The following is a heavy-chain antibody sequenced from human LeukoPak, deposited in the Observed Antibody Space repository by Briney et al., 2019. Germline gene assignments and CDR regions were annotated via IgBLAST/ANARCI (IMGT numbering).Heavy chain of an antibody. CDR3: AKWYYYDTSGNPGGLDP. CDR2: IGGSGDGT. CDR1: GFTFSSYA. V-gene: IGHV3-23*01. J-gene: IGHJ5*02. Sequence: PGGSLRLSCAASGFTFSSYAMGWVRQAPGKGLEWVSTIGGSGDGTYYADSVKGRFTISRDNSRNTLSLQMNSLRAEDTAVYYCAKWYYYDTSGNPGGLDPWGQGTLVTVSS. D-gene: IGHD3-22*01.